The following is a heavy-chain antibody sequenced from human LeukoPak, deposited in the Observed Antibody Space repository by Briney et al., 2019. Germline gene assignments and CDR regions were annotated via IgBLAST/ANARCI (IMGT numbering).Heavy chain of an antibody. V-gene: IGHV3-7*01. CDR2: IKADGGDK. Sequence: GGSLRLSCAASGFTFSSYWMTWVRQAPGRGLEWVATIKADGGDKYYVNSVKGRFTISRDNANNSLYLQMNSLRAEATAVYYCARDRHVWFGELLYSSTTGNGMDVWGQGTTVTVS. CDR3: ARDRHVWFGELLYSSTTGNGMDV. CDR1: GFTFSSYW. J-gene: IGHJ6*02. D-gene: IGHD3-10*01.